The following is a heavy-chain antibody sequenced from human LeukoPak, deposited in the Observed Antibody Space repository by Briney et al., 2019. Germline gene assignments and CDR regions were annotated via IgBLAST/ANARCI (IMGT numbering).Heavy chain of an antibody. Sequence: SETLSLTCTVSGGSISSYYWSWIRQPPGKGLEWIGYVYYSGSTNYNPSLKSRVTISVDTSKNQFSLKLSSVTAADTAVYYCASSGYYVYAFDIWGQGTMVTVSS. CDR2: VYYSGST. CDR3: ASSGYYVYAFDI. V-gene: IGHV4-59*01. D-gene: IGHD3-22*01. CDR1: GGSISSYY. J-gene: IGHJ3*02.